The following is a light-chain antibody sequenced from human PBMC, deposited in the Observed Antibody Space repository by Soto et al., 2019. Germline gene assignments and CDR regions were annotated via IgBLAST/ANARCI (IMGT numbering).Light chain of an antibody. CDR2: DVS. CDR1: SSDVGGYNY. V-gene: IGLV2-14*01. J-gene: IGLJ1*01. CDR3: SSYTSSSTLV. Sequence: QSALTQPASVSGSPGQSITISCTGTSSDVGGYNYVSWYQQHPGKAPKLMIYDVSNRPSGVSNRFSGSKSGNTASLTISGLQAADEADYYCSSYTSSSTLVFGTGTKVTGL.